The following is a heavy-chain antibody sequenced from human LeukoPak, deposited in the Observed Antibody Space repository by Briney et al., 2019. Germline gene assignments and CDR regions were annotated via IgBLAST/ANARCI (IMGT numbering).Heavy chain of an antibody. CDR2: IYYSGST. J-gene: IGHJ4*02. CDR1: GGSISSGDYY. V-gene: IGHV4-30-4*01. D-gene: IGHD3-10*01. Sequence: SETLSLTCTVSGGSISSGDYYWSWIRQPPGKGLEWIGYIYYSGSTYYNPSLKSRVTISVDTSKNQFSLKLSSVTAADTAVYYCARTGDAVYYFDYWGQGTLVTVSS. CDR3: ARTGDAVYYFDY.